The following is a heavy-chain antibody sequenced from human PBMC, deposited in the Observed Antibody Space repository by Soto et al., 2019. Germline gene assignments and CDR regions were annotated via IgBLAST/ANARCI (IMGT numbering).Heavy chain of an antibody. V-gene: IGHV3-23*01. CDR2: ISGSGGST. CDR3: AKIYPYYDILTGYLDY. D-gene: IGHD3-9*01. CDR1: GFTFSSYA. J-gene: IGHJ4*02. Sequence: GGSLRLSCVASGFTFSSYAMSWVRQAPGKGLEWVSAISGSGGSTYYADSVKGRFTISRDNSKNTLFLQMNSLRAEDTAVYYCAKIYPYYDILTGYLDYWGQGTLVTVSS.